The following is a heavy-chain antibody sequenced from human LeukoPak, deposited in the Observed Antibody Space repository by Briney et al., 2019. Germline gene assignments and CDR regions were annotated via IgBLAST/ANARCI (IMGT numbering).Heavy chain of an antibody. D-gene: IGHD3-22*01. CDR3: AKDLYDSSGSDAFDI. Sequence: GRSLRLSCAASGFTFDGYAMHWVRQAPGKGLEWVSGISWNSGSIGYADSVKGRFTISRDNAKNSLYLQMNSLRAEDTALYYCAKDLYDSSGSDAFDIWGQGTMVTVSS. CDR1: GFTFDGYA. V-gene: IGHV3-9*01. J-gene: IGHJ3*02. CDR2: ISWNSGSI.